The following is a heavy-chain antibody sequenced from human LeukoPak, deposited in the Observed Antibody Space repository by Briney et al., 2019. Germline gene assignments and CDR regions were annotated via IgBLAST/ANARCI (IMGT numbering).Heavy chain of an antibody. V-gene: IGHV3-30*18. D-gene: IGHD1-26*01. CDR1: GFTFSSYG. CDR3: ANGRGVGAPEFDY. CDR2: ISYDGNNE. J-gene: IGHJ4*02. Sequence: GGSLRLSCAVSGFTFSSYGMNWVRQAPGKGLEWVAGISYDGNNEYYADSVKGRFIISRDNSKNTLYLQMNSLRPEDTAVYYCANGRGVGAPEFDYWGQGTLVTVSS.